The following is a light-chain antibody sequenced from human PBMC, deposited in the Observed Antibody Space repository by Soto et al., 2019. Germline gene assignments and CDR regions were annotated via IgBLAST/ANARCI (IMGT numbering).Light chain of an antibody. CDR3: VRVGDGDWV. V-gene: IGLV7-43*01. CDR1: TGAVTSRCY. CDR2: TTI. Sequence: QAVVTQEPSLTVSPGGTVTITCASSTGAVTSRCYPNWFQQKPGQVPKPLIYTTINKYSWTPDRLSGSLLGGKAALTLSGAQLDDEADYYCVRVGDGDWVFGGGSEVTV. J-gene: IGLJ3*02.